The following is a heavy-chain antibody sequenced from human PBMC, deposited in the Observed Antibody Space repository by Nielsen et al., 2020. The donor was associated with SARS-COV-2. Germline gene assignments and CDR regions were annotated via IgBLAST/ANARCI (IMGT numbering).Heavy chain of an antibody. V-gene: IGHV3-21*01. CDR1: GFIFSNSS. D-gene: IGHD3-22*01. J-gene: IGHJ6*02. CDR2: ISSSNSYI. Sequence: GESLKISCTVSGFIFSNSSMNWVRQAPGKGLEWLSSISSSNSYIYYADSVEGRFTISRDNAKNSLYLQMNSLRADDTAVYYCARLVYSYDSGVYRGDYYYYAMDVWGQGTTVTVSS. CDR3: ARLVYSYDSGVYRGDYYYYAMDV.